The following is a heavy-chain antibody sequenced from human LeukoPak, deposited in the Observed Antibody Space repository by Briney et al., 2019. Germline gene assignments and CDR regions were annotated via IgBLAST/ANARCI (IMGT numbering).Heavy chain of an antibody. CDR3: ARSLPLGYYYYMDV. Sequence: GGSLRLSCAASGFTFSSYSMNWVRQAPGKGLEGVSSISSSSSYIYYADSVKGRFTISRDNAKNSLYLQMNSLRAEDTAVHYCARSLPLGYYYYMDVWGKGTTVTISS. CDR1: GFTFSSYS. CDR2: ISSSSSYI. J-gene: IGHJ6*03. V-gene: IGHV3-21*01.